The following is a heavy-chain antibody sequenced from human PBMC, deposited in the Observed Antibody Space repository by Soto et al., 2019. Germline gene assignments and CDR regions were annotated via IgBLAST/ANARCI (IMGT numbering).Heavy chain of an antibody. CDR1: GFTVSNTG. CDR3: ARGPCFPCGSIPYLYK. Sequence: QVQLVQSGGGVVQPGRSLRLSCAASGFTVSNTGMHWDRQAPGKGLEWVAVLSYDGNTKYYADSVKGRFTISRDNSKNTLELQMNSLRAEDTAVYYCARGPCFPCGSIPYLYKWGQGTLVTVSS. V-gene: IGHV3-33*01. CDR2: LSYDGNTK. J-gene: IGHJ4*02. D-gene: IGHD2-2*01.